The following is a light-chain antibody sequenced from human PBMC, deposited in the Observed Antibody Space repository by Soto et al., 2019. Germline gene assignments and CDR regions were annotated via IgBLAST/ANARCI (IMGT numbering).Light chain of an antibody. J-gene: IGLJ2*01. CDR1: SSNIGAGYD. CDR2: GNI. Sequence: QSVLTQPPSVSGAPGQGVTISCTGSSSNIGAGYDVHWYQQDPGTAPKLLIYGNINRPSGVPDRFSGSKSGTSASLAITGLQAEDEADYYCQSYDNSLSGLFGGGTKLTVL. CDR3: QSYDNSLSGL. V-gene: IGLV1-40*01.